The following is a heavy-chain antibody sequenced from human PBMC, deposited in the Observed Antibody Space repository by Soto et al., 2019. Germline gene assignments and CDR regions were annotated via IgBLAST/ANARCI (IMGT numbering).Heavy chain of an antibody. V-gene: IGHV3-33*01. J-gene: IGHJ4*02. CDR3: AREGYYDSSGSDY. CDR1: GFNFSSYG. CDR2: IWYDGSNK. D-gene: IGHD3-22*01. Sequence: GGSLILSCAASGFNFSSYGMHWVRQAPGKGLEWVAVIWYDGSNKYYADSVKGRFTISRDNSKNTLYLQMNSLRAEDTAVYYCAREGYYDSSGSDYWGQGTLVTVSS.